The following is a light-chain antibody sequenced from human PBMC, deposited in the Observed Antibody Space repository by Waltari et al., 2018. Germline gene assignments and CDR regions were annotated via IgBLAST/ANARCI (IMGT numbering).Light chain of an antibody. CDR1: SANIATNH. V-gene: IGLV6-57*03. CDR2: DDN. CDR3: QSFDSSHVV. Sequence: FMLTHPHSVSASPGNTVTISCTPSSANIATNHVLWYQQRPGSAPTKVIYDDNQRPSGVLDRFSGSTDSSSNSDSLNISGLKAEDEADYYCQSFDSSHVVFGGGTKLTVL. J-gene: IGLJ2*01.